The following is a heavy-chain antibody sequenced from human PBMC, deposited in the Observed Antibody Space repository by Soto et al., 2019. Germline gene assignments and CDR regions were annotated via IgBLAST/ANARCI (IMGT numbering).Heavy chain of an antibody. CDR3: AKAVVDYSDSSGYFSDFDH. CDR2: ISDDGRDK. D-gene: IGHD3-22*01. CDR1: GFGFSFYG. Sequence: QVRLVESGGDVVQPGRSLRLSCVASGFGFSFYGMHWVRQAPGKGLEWVAVISDDGRDKYYGDSVKGRFTISRDNSKNALYLQMTNLRKEDTAVYYCAKAVVDYSDSSGYFSDFDHWGQGTQVTVSS. V-gene: IGHV3-30*18. J-gene: IGHJ4*02.